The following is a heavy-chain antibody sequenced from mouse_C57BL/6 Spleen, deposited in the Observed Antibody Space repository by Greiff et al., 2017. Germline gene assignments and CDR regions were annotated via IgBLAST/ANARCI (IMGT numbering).Heavy chain of an antibody. CDR3: ARDHYCDY. Sequence: EVHLVESGGGLVKPGGSLKLSCAASGFTFSSYAMSWVRQTPEKRLEWVATISDGGSYTYYPDNVKGRFTISRDNAKNNLYLQMSHLNSEDTARYYCARDHYCDYWGQGTTLTVSS. J-gene: IGHJ2*01. CDR2: ISDGGSYT. CDR1: GFTFSSYA. V-gene: IGHV5-4*01.